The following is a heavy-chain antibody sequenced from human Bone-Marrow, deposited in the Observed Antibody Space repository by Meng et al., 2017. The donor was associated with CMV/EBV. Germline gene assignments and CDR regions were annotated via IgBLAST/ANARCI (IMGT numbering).Heavy chain of an antibody. Sequence: GESLKISWKGSGYSFIGYWNGWVRQMPGKGLGWMGIIHPGDSDTRYSPSFEGQVTIPADKSIRTAYLQWNSLKASATAMYYCARSPTSLGFFDYWGQGTLVTVSS. CDR3: ARSPTSLGFFDY. CDR1: GYSFIGYW. D-gene: IGHD5-12*01. J-gene: IGHJ4*02. CDR2: IHPGDSDT. V-gene: IGHV5-51*01.